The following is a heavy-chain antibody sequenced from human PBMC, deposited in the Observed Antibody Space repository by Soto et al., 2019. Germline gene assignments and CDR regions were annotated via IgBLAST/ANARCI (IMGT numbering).Heavy chain of an antibody. CDR1: GGSISSSDFY. CDR3: ARVSDY. V-gene: IGHV4-39*01. J-gene: IGHJ4*02. CDR2: MYYSGTT. Sequence: XXTLSLPFTVSGGSISSSDFYWGWLRQTPGKGLEFIGSMYYSGTTYYNPSLKSRVTISVDTSKNQFNLKLISVTAADAAVYYCARVSDYWSQGTLVTVSS.